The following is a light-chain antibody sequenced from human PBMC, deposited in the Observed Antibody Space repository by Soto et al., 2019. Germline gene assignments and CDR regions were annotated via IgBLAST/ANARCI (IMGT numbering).Light chain of an antibody. CDR2: AAS. Sequence: ENVLTQSPGTLSLSPGERATLSCRASQSVSGSYLAWYQQKLGQAPRLLIYAASSRATGIPDRFSGSASGTDFTLTISRLEPEDFAVYHCQQYGDSPLTFGGGTKVDIK. J-gene: IGKJ4*01. V-gene: IGKV3-20*01. CDR1: QSVSGSY. CDR3: QQYGDSPLT.